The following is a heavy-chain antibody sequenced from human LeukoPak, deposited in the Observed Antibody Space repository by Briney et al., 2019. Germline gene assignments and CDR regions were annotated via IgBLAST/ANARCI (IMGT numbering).Heavy chain of an antibody. J-gene: IGHJ4*02. V-gene: IGHV3-30*03. CDR1: GFTLSTYG. CDR2: ISYDGSNK. D-gene: IGHD6-19*01. Sequence: GGSLRLSCEVSGFTLSTYGMTWVRQAPGKGLEWVAVISYDGSNKYYADSVKGRFTISRDNSKNTLYLQMNSLRAEDTAVYYCARNPGYSSGWSDYWGQGTLVTVSS. CDR3: ARNPGYSSGWSDY.